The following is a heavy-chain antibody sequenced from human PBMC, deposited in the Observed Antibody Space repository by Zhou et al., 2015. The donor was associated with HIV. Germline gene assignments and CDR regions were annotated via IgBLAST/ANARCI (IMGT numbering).Heavy chain of an antibody. D-gene: IGHD2-2*02. CDR3: AKGIVAVPATILADWYFDL. V-gene: IGHV3-30*18. J-gene: IGHJ2*01. CDR2: ISKDGSFQ. CDR1: GFIFENYG. Sequence: QVQLVESGGGVVQPGKSLRLSCAASGFIFENYGMHWVRQVPGKGLEWVAVISKDGSFQYYGDSVNGRFTISRDNSKSTLSLQMNSLRADDTAIYYCAKGIVAVPATILADWYFDLWGLAPWSLSPQ.